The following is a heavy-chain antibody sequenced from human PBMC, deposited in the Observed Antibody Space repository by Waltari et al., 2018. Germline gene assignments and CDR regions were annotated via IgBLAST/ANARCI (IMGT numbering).Heavy chain of an antibody. CDR2: IYWNDDK. CDR3: AHSDPYYDSSGGIFDY. V-gene: IGHV2-5*01. D-gene: IGHD3-22*01. J-gene: IGHJ4*02. CDR1: GFSLSTSGVG. Sequence: QITLKESGPTLVKPTQTLTLTCTFSGFSLSTSGVGVGWIRQPPGKALEWLALIYWNDDKRYSPSLKSRLTITKDTSKNQVVLTMTNMDPVDTATYYCAHSDPYYDSSGGIFDYWGQGTLVTVSS.